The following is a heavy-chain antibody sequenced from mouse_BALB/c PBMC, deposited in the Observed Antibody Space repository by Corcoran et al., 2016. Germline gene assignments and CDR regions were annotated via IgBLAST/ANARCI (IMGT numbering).Heavy chain of an antibody. J-gene: IGHJ1*01. V-gene: IGHV3-6*02. Sequence: EVQLQESGPGLVKPSQSLSLTCSVTGYSITSGYYWNWIRQFPGNKLEWMGYISYDGSNNYNPSLKNRISITRDTSKNQFFLKLNSVTTEDTATYYCASCNYWYFDVWGAGTTVTVSS. CDR1: GYSITSGYY. CDR2: ISYDGSN. CDR3: ASCNYWYFDV.